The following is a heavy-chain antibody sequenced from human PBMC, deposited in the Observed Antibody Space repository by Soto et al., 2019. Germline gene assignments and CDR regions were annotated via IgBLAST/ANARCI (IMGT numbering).Heavy chain of an antibody. CDR3: AKVSYYDSSGYSDY. CDR1: GFTFSSYA. J-gene: IGHJ4*02. Sequence: GGSLRLSCAASGFTFSSYAMSWVRQAPGKGLEWVSAISGSGGSTYYADSVKGRFTISRDNSKNTLYLQMNSLRAEDTAVYYCAKVSYYDSSGYSDYWGQGTLVTVSS. CDR2: ISGSGGST. D-gene: IGHD3-22*01. V-gene: IGHV3-23*01.